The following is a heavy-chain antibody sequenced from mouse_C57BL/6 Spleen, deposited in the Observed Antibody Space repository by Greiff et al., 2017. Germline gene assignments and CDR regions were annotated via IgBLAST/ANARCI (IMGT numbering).Heavy chain of an antibody. V-gene: IGHV1-64*01. D-gene: IGHD1-1*01. CDR3: AREKDYYGSKDSMDY. CDR2: IHPNSGST. Sequence: QVQLQQPGAELVKPGASVKLSCKASGYTFTSYWMHWVKQRPGQGLEWIGMIHPNSGSTNYNEKFKSKATLTVDKSSSTAYMQLSSLTSEDSAVYYCAREKDYYGSKDSMDYWGPGTSGTVSS. CDR1: GYTFTSYW. J-gene: IGHJ4*01.